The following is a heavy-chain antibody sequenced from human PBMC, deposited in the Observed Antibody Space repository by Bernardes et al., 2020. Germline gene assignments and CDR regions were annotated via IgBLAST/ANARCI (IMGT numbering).Heavy chain of an antibody. CDR3: ARDVRGGTLDY. CDR2: IYYNGNT. CDR1: GSSVSSGGYY. V-gene: IGHV4-61*08. J-gene: IGHJ4*02. D-gene: IGHD2-15*01. Sequence: LSLTCTVSGSSVSSGGYYWSWIRQPPGKGLEWVGFIYYNGNTNYNPSLKSRVTISVDTSKNQLSLKLTSVTAADTAVYYCARDVRGGTLDYWGQGTPVTVSS.